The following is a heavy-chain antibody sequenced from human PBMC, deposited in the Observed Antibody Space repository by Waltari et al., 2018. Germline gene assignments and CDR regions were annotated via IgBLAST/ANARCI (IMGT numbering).Heavy chain of an antibody. D-gene: IGHD6-19*01. CDR1: GFTFSSYA. J-gene: IGHJ4*02. CDR2: VYSGGVT. CDR3: AKWVSGWYGYCFDY. Sequence: EVQLLESGGGLVQPGGSLRLSCAASGFTFSSYAMSWVSQAPGKGLEWVSVVYSGGVTYYADSVKGRFTISRDKSKITLYLQMNSLRAEDTAVYYWAKWVSGWYGYCFDYWGQGTLVTGSS. V-gene: IGHV3-23*03.